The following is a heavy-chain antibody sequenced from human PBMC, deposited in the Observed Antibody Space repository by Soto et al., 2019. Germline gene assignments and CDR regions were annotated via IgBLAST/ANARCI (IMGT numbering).Heavy chain of an antibody. V-gene: IGHV1-24*01. D-gene: IGHD4-17*01. CDR3: ATAPMTTVPTSY. J-gene: IGHJ4*02. Sequence: XSVTVSCKVSGSTLTELAMHWVRQAPGKGLDWMGASXPADAXTIYAQKFQGXXTMPDDPXXDTDYMELSSLRSHATPVYYCATAPMTTVPTSYWGQGTLVTVSS. CDR2: SXPADAXT. CDR1: GSTLTELA.